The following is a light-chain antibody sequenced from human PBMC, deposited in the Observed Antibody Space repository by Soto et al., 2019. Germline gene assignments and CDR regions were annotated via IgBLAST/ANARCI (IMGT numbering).Light chain of an antibody. J-gene: IGKJ1*01. CDR2: KAS. V-gene: IGKV1-5*03. Sequence: DIQMTQSPSTLSASVGDRVTITCRASRNIDNWLAWYQHKPGKAPRLLIYKASTLDTGVPSRSSGIGSGTDFTLTISSLQPDDFATYYCQQYDAYRTFGQGTKVEVK. CDR1: RNIDNW. CDR3: QQYDAYRT.